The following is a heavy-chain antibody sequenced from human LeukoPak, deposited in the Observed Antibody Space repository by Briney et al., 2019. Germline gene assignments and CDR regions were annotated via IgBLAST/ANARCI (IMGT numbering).Heavy chain of an antibody. CDR3: ARGPRGYDAFDI. Sequence: ASVKVSCKASGYTFTSYDINWVRQATGQGLEGMGWMNPNSGNTGYAQKFQGRITITRNTSISTAYMELSSLRSKDTAVYYCARGPRGYDAFDIWGQGTLVTVSS. J-gene: IGHJ3*02. V-gene: IGHV1-8*03. D-gene: IGHD3-10*01. CDR1: GYTFTSYD. CDR2: MNPNSGNT.